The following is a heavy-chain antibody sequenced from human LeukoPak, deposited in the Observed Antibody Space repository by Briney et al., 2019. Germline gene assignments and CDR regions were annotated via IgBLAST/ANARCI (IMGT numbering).Heavy chain of an antibody. V-gene: IGHV3-30*18. J-gene: IGHJ5*02. CDR3: AKYSGYGDPMDWFDP. CDR2: ISYHGNNK. D-gene: IGHD4-17*01. Sequence: PGGSLRLSCAASGFSFSSYGMHWVRQAPGKGLEWVAVISYHGNNKYYADSVKGRFTISRDNLKNTMYLQMNSLKTEDTAVYYCAKYSGYGDPMDWFDPWGQGTLVTVSS. CDR1: GFSFSSYG.